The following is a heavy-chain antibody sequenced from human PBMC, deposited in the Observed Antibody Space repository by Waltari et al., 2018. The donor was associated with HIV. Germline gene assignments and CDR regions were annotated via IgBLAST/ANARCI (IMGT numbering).Heavy chain of an antibody. J-gene: IGHJ4*02. D-gene: IGHD5-12*01. CDR2: IKQDGSEK. CDR3: ARLRGGYDFDY. CDR1: GFRFSCYW. V-gene: IGHV3-7*01. Sequence: EVQLVESGGVLVQLGGSLRVSCAASGFRFSCYWMSWVRQAPGKGLECVANIKQDGSEKSYVDSVKGRFTISRDNAKNSLYLQMNNLRAEDTAVYYCARLRGGYDFDYWGQGTLVTVSS.